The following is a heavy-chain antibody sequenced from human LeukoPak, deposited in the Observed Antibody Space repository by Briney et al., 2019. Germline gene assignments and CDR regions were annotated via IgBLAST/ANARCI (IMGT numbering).Heavy chain of an antibody. V-gene: IGHV3-23*01. CDR1: GFTFSIYA. J-gene: IGHJ4*02. Sequence: GGSLRLSCAASGFTFSIYAMSWVRQAPGKGLEWVSAISGSGGSTYYADSVKGRFTISRDNSKDTLYLQMNSLRAEDTAVYYCAKVEGGSSGWYYNFDYWGQGTLVTVSS. CDR3: AKVEGGSSGWYYNFDY. CDR2: ISGSGGST. D-gene: IGHD6-19*01.